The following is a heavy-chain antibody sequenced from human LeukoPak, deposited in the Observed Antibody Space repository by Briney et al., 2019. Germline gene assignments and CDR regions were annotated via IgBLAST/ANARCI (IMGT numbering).Heavy chain of an antibody. J-gene: IGHJ1*01. CDR3: AKDFEDDSSGYCSAEYFQH. CDR1: AFTFSSYA. Sequence: GGSLRLSCAASAFTFSSYAMSWVRQAPGKGLEWVSTISGNGGRTYDADSVKGRFTISRDNSKNTLYLQMNSLRAEDTAVYYCAKDFEDDSSGYCSAEYFQHWGQGTLVTVSS. CDR2: ISGNGGRT. D-gene: IGHD3-22*01. V-gene: IGHV3-23*01.